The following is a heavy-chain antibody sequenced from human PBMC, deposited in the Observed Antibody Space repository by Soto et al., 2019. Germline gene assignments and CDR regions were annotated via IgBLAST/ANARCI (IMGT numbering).Heavy chain of an antibody. CDR2: VSAYNGNT. CDR3: ARDPGIVVVRIYYYYGMDV. V-gene: IGHV1-18*01. Sequence: QVQLVQSGADVKKPGASVKVSCKASGNTFTSYGISWVRQAPGQGREWMGWVSAYNGNTNYAQKLQGRITMTTDTTTSTASMDMRSLRSDDTAVYYCARDPGIVVVRIYYYYGMDVWGQGTTVTVSS. CDR1: GNTFTSYG. D-gene: IGHD3-22*01. J-gene: IGHJ6*02.